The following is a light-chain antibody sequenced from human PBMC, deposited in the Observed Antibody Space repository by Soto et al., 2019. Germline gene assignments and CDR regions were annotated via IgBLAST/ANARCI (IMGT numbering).Light chain of an antibody. J-gene: IGLJ6*01. CDR3: GSYTTTGTYV. Sequence: QSALTQPASESGSPGQSITISCTGTSSDLGGYNSVSWYQQHPGKVPKLMIYEVSHRPSGVSNRFSGSKSGNTASLTISGLQTEDEADYYCGSYTTTGTYVFGSGTQLTVL. CDR1: SSDLGGYNS. CDR2: EVS. V-gene: IGLV2-14*01.